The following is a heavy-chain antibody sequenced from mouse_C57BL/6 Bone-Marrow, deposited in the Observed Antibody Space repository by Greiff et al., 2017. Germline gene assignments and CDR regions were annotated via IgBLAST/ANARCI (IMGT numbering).Heavy chain of an antibody. D-gene: IGHD4-1*01. Sequence: QVQLQQPGAELVKPGASVKLSCKASGYTFTSYWMQWVKQRPGQGLEWIGEIDPSDSYTNYNQKFKGKATLTVDTSSRTAYMQLSSLTSEDSAVYYCARDGDWDYAMDYWGQGTSVTVSS. CDR3: ARDGDWDYAMDY. CDR2: IDPSDSYT. V-gene: IGHV1-50*01. CDR1: GYTFTSYW. J-gene: IGHJ4*01.